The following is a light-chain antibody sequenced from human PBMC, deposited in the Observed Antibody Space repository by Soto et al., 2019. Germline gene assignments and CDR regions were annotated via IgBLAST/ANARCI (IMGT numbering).Light chain of an antibody. J-gene: IGLJ1*01. V-gene: IGLV2-14*01. CDR2: EVS. Sequence: QSVLTQPASVSGSPVQSITISCTGTSSDVGGYNYVSWYQQHPSKAPKLMIYEVSNRPSGVSNRFSGSKSGNTASLTISGLQAEDEADYYCSSYTSSSTLYVFGTGTKVTVL. CDR3: SSYTSSSTLYV. CDR1: SSDVGGYNY.